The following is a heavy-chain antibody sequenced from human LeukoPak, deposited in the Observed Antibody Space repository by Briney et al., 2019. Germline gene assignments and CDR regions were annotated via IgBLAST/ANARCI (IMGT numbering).Heavy chain of an antibody. CDR3: ARDTGRGAFDI. D-gene: IGHD5-24*01. Sequence: SETLSLTCAVYGGSFSGYYWSWIRQPPGKGLEWIGEINHSGSTNYNPSLKSRVTISVDTSKNQFSLKLSSVTAADTAVYYCARDTGRGAFDIWGQGTMVTVPS. V-gene: IGHV4-34*01. J-gene: IGHJ3*02. CDR2: INHSGST. CDR1: GGSFSGYY.